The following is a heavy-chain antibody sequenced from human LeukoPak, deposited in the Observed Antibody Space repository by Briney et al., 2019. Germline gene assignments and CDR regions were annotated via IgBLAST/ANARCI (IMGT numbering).Heavy chain of an antibody. CDR2: IYSGGST. J-gene: IGHJ6*02. CDR1: GFTFSSYA. D-gene: IGHD1-26*01. Sequence: PGGSLRLSCAASGFTFSSYAMHWVRQAPGKGLEWVSVIYSGGSTYYADSVKGRFTISRDNSKNTLYLQMNSLRAEDTAVYYCARGKEVGATLYYYYGMDVWGQGTTVTVSS. CDR3: ARGKEVGATLYYYYGMDV. V-gene: IGHV3-66*01.